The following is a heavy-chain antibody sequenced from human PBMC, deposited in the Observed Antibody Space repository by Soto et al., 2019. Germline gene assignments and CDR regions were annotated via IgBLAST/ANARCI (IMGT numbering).Heavy chain of an antibody. J-gene: IGHJ4*02. CDR3: AKDWGRFCSGGTCHLFDS. CDR1: GFTFSTYV. D-gene: IGHD2-15*01. V-gene: IGHV3-30*18. CDR2: ISYDGSNT. Sequence: QVQLVESRGGVVQPGRSLRLSCAVSGFTFSTYVMHWVRQAPGRGLEWVAKISYDGSNTYYGDSVKGRFTISRDNSKNTLSLEMNSLRAEDTALYYCAKDWGRFCSGGTCHLFDSWGQGTLVTVSS.